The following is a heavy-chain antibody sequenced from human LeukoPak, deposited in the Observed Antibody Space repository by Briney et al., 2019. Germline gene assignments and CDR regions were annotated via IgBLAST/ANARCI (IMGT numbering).Heavy chain of an antibody. D-gene: IGHD3-3*01. Sequence: GVSLRLSCAASGFTFSSYALSWVRQAPGKGLEWDSGISGSGGRTDYADSVKGRFTISRDNAKNTLYLQMNSLRAEDTAVYYCARDTPYDFWSGYPDYWGQGTLVTVSS. CDR3: ARDTPYDFWSGYPDY. J-gene: IGHJ4*02. V-gene: IGHV3-23*01. CDR1: GFTFSSYA. CDR2: ISGSGGRT.